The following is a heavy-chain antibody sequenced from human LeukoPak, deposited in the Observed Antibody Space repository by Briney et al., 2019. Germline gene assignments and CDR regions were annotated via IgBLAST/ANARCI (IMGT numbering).Heavy chain of an antibody. Sequence: QSGGSLRLSCAASGFTFSSYGMHWVRQASGKALDCVAVNPYDGSNKYDEDSVKGRFTISRDNSKNTLYLQMNSLRAEDTALYYCAKDLLAMAGTSGSFHYWGQGTLVTVSS. V-gene: IGHV3-30*18. CDR2: NPYDGSNK. D-gene: IGHD6-19*01. CDR1: GFTFSSYG. CDR3: AKDLLAMAGTSGSFHY. J-gene: IGHJ4*02.